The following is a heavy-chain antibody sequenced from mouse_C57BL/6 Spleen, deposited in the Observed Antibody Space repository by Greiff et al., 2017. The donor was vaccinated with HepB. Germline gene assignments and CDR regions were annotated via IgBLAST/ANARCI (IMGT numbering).Heavy chain of an antibody. D-gene: IGHD1-1*01. CDR1: GFTFSDYY. Sequence: EVKVVESEGGLVQPGSSMKLSCTASGFTFSDYYMAWVRQVPEKGLEWVANINYDGSSTYYLDSLKSRFIISRDNAKNILYLQMSSLKSEDTATYYCAREGQGGYGSSFAYWGQGTLVTVSA. CDR2: INYDGSST. CDR3: AREGQGGYGSSFAY. V-gene: IGHV5-16*01. J-gene: IGHJ3*01.